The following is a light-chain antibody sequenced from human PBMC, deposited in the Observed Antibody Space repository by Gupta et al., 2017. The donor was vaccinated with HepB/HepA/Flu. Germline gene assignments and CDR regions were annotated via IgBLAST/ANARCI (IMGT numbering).Light chain of an antibody. J-gene: IGKJ2*02. Sequence: DIVMTQSPLSLPVTPGESASISCRSSQSLVKSNGYNYLDWYLQKPGQSPQLLIYLGSNRASGVPERFSGSGSGADFTLKIIRVVADDVGVYYCRQALESPRTFGQGTKLEIK. CDR1: QSLVKSNGYNY. CDR3: RQALESPRT. CDR2: LGS. V-gene: IGKV2-28*01.